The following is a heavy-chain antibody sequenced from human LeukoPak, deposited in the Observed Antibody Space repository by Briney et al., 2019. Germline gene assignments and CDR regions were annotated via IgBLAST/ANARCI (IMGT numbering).Heavy chain of an antibody. CDR1: GDSVSSNSAA. CDR3: ARGGWGAFDY. J-gene: IGHJ4*02. D-gene: IGHD7-27*01. Sequence: SQTLSLTCAISGDSVSSNSAAWNWIRQSPSSGLEWLGRTYYRSKWYNEYALSVKSRITVNPDTSKNQFSLQLNSVTPEDTAEYYCARGGWGAFDYWGQGTLVTVSS. V-gene: IGHV6-1*01. CDR2: TYYRSKWYN.